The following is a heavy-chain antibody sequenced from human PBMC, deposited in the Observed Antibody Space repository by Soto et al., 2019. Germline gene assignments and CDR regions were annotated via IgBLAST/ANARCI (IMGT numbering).Heavy chain of an antibody. J-gene: IGHJ3*02. CDR2: MYHSGST. V-gene: IGHV4-30-2*01. CDR3: ARGLVSYYYDSRGYSLKPAFEI. Sequence: SETLSLTCAVSGGSISSGGYSWSCIRQPPGKGLEWIGYMYHSGSTYYNPSLKSRVTISIDRSKNQFSLKLSSVTAADTAVYYCARGLVSYYYDSRGYSLKPAFEIWGQATLVT. CDR1: GGSISSGGYS. D-gene: IGHD3-22*01.